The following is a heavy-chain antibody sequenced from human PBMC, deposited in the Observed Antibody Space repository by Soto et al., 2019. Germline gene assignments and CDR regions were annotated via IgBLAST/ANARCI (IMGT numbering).Heavy chain of an antibody. CDR3: AKGGPVSSTSADYYFDY. J-gene: IGHJ4*02. D-gene: IGHD2-2*01. Sequence: GGSLRLSCAASGFTFSSYAMSWVRQAPGKGLEWVSAISGSGGSTYYADSVKGRFTISRDNSKNTLYLQMNSLRAEDTAVYYCAKGGPVSSTSADYYFDYWGQGTLVTVSS. CDR1: GFTFSSYA. CDR2: ISGSGGST. V-gene: IGHV3-23*01.